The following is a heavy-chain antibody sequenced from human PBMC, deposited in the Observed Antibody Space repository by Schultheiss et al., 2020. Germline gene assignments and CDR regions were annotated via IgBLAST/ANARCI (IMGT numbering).Heavy chain of an antibody. CDR3: ARLGAYSSIDY. V-gene: IGHV1-69*13. CDR1: GYTLIDLS. CDR2: IIPIFGTA. J-gene: IGHJ4*02. Sequence: SVKVSCKVSGYTLIDLSMHWVRQVPGQGLEWMGGIIPIFGTANYAQKFQGRVTITADESTSTAYMELSSLRSEDTAVYYCARLGAYSSIDYWGQGTLVTVSS. D-gene: IGHD5-18*01.